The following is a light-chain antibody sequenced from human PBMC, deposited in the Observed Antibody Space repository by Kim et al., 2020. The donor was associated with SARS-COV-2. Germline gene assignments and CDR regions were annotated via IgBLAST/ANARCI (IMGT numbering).Light chain of an antibody. V-gene: IGLV2-8*01. CDR3: TSYGGSNNLV. Sequence: GQSVTISCTGTSSDVSGQKYVSWYQPQPGKAPKLMIYEVNRRTTGVPDRFSGSKSGNTASLTVSRLQAEDEADYYCTSYGGSNNLVIGGGTQLTVL. CDR1: SSDVSGQKY. CDR2: EVN. J-gene: IGLJ2*01.